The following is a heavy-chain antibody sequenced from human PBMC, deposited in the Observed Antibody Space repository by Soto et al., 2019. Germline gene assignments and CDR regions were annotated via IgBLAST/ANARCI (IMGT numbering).Heavy chain of an antibody. J-gene: IGHJ4*02. D-gene: IGHD1-26*01. CDR2: INAGNGNT. CDR1: GYTFTSYA. CDR3: ASSGSYWGIDY. Sequence: QVQLVQSGAEEKKPGASVKVSCKASGYTFTSYAMHWVRQAPGQRLEWMGWINAGNGNTKYSQKFQGRVTITRDTSASTAYTELSSLRSEHTAVSYCASSGSYWGIDYWGQGTLVTVSS. V-gene: IGHV1-3*05.